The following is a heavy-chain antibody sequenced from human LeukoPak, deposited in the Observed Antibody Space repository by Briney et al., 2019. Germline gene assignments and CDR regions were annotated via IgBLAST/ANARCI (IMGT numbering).Heavy chain of an antibody. CDR3: ARDRSPYYDILTALGVGAFDI. CDR1: GFTFSSYS. D-gene: IGHD3-9*01. Sequence: GGSLRLSCAASGFTFSSYSMNWVRQAPGKVLEWVSSISSSSSYIYYADSVKGRFTISRDNAKNSLYLQMNSLRAEDTSVYYCARDRSPYYDILTALGVGAFDIWGQGTMVTVSS. V-gene: IGHV3-21*01. J-gene: IGHJ3*02. CDR2: ISSSSSYI.